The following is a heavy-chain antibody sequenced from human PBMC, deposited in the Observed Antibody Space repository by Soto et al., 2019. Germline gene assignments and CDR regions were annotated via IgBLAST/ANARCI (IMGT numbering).Heavy chain of an antibody. CDR3: ARDPQAMTTVIPYYSYGMDV. CDR1: GYTFTSYG. D-gene: IGHD4-4*01. V-gene: IGHV1-18*04. CDR2: ISAYNGNT. Sequence: QVQLVQSGAEVKKTGASVKVSCKASGYTFTSYGISWVRQAPGQGLEWMGWISAYNGNTNYAQKLQGRVTMTTDTSTSTAYMELRSLRSDDTAVYYCARDPQAMTTVIPYYSYGMDVWGQGTTVTVSS. J-gene: IGHJ6*02.